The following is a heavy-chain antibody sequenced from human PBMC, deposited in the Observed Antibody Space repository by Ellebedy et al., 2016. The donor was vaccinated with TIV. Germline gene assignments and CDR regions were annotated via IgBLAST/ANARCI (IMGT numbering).Heavy chain of an antibody. D-gene: IGHD1-1*01. CDR2: MYYGVST. CDR1: GGSISSSY. J-gene: IGHJ3*02. V-gene: IGHV4-59*01. CDR3: ARHPSRATTGQGAFDI. Sequence: MPSETLSLTCTVSGGSISSSYWNWIRQPPGKGLEWIGYMYYGVSTNYNPSLKSRATISGDTSKNQFSLKLSSLTAADTAVYYCARHPSRATTGQGAFDIWGQGTMVTVSS.